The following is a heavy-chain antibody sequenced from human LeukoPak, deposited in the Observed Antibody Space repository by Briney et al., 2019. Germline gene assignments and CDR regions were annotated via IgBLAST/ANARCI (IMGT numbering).Heavy chain of an antibody. CDR2: IYYSGST. V-gene: IGHV4-59*01. CDR1: GGSISSYY. D-gene: IGHD6-19*01. J-gene: IGHJ6*03. CDR3: AASSSGWYATRVGPNYYYYYYMDV. Sequence: SETLSLTCTVSGGSISSYYWSWIRQPPWKGLEWIGYIYYSGSTNYNPSLKSRVTISVDTSKNQFSLKLSSVTAADTAVYYCAASSSGWYATRVGPNYYYYYYMDVWGKGTTVTVSS.